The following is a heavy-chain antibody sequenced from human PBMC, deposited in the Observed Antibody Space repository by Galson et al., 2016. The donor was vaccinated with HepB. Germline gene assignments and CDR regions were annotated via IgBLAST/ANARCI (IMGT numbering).Heavy chain of an antibody. CDR1: GDSVSGNSAT. D-gene: IGHD1-26*01. J-gene: IGHJ6*02. CDR3: ARGVGRRIEVGGPSSYYYGLDV. V-gene: IGHV6-1*01. Sequence: AISGDSVSGNSATWNWIRQSPSRGLEWLGRTYYRSKWYVDYAESMKSRIMINPDTSKNQISLQMNSVTPEDSAVYYCARGVGRRIEVGGPSSYYYGLDVWGQGTTVTVSS. CDR2: TYYRSKWYV.